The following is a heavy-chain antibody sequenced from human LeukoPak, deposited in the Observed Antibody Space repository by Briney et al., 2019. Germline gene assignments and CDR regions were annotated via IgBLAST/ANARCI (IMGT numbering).Heavy chain of an antibody. D-gene: IGHD6-19*01. J-gene: IGHJ4*02. CDR1: GFTFSSYG. CDR2: ISNDGSDK. V-gene: IGHV3-30*18. CDR3: AKGYSTGWYGGVDY. Sequence: GGSLRLSCAASGFTFSSYGMYWARQAPGKGLEWVVVISNDGSDKYYADSVKGRFTISRDNSKNTLYLQMNSLRAEDTAVYYCAKGYSTGWYGGVDYWGQGTLVTVSS.